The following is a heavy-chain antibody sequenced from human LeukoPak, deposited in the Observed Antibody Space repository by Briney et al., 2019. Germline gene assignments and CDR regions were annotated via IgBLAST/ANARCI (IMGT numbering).Heavy chain of an antibody. CDR2: MIHSGST. V-gene: IGHV4-34*12. J-gene: IGHJ4*02. D-gene: IGHD6-13*01. CDR3: ARSMVLIAAAGKGFDY. Sequence: SETLSLTCAVYGGSFSGYSWSWIRQPPGKGLEWVGEMIHSGSTNYNPSPKSRVTISVDTSKNQFSLKVSSVTAADTAVYYCARSMVLIAAAGKGFDYWGQGTLVTVSS. CDR1: GGSFSGYS.